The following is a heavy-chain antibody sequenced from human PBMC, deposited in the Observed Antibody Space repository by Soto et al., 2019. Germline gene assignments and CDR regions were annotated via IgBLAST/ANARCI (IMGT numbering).Heavy chain of an antibody. Sequence: SETLSLTCAVSGGSISSSNWWSWVRQPPGKGLEWIGQIYHYGSTNYNPSLKSRVTISVDKSKNQFSLKLSSVTAADTAVYYCARDGPAMGDVDYWGQGTLVTVS. D-gene: IGHD2-21*02. CDR3: ARDGPAMGDVDY. V-gene: IGHV4-4*02. CDR1: GGSISSSNW. CDR2: IYHYGST. J-gene: IGHJ4*02.